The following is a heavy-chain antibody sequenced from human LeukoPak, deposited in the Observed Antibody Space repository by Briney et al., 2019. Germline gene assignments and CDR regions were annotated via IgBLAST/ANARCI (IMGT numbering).Heavy chain of an antibody. CDR3: VRGNDYGGPHY. V-gene: IGHV3-74*01. J-gene: IGHJ4*02. D-gene: IGHD4-23*01. CDR1: GYTFSSYW. Sequence: GGSLRLSCAVSGYTFSSYWMHWVRQAPGKGLVWVSRIDRDGSRINYADSVKGRFTISRDNGKNTLFLQMNSLRAEDAAVYYCVRGNDYGGPHYWGQGTLVTVSS. CDR2: IDRDGSRI.